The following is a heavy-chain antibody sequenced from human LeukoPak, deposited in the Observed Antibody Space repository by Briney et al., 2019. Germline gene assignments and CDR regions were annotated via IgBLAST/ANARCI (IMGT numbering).Heavy chain of an antibody. CDR2: ISYDGSNK. V-gene: IGHV3-30-3*01. CDR1: GFKFSDFW. D-gene: IGHD3-9*01. CDR3: ARGRYFDWLLSDYYYYGVDV. Sequence: PGGSLRLSCAASGFKFSDFWMTWVRQAPGKGLEWVAVISYDGSNKYYADSVKGRFTISRDNSKNTLYLQMNSLRAEDTAVYYCARGRYFDWLLSDYYYYGVDVWGQGTTVTVSS. J-gene: IGHJ6*02.